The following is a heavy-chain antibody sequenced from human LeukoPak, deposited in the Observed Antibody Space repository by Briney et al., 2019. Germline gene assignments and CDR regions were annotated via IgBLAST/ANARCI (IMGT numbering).Heavy chain of an antibody. CDR2: LDPEDGET. CDR3: ATEYYYGSGYNWFDP. D-gene: IGHD3-10*01. J-gene: IGHJ5*02. V-gene: IGHV1-24*01. CDR1: GYTLTELS. Sequence: ASVKVSCKVSGYTLTELSMHWVRQAPGKGLEWMGGLDPEDGETIYAQKFQGRVTMTEDTSTDTAYMKLSSLRSEDTAVYYCATEYYYGSGYNWFDPWGQGTLVTVSS.